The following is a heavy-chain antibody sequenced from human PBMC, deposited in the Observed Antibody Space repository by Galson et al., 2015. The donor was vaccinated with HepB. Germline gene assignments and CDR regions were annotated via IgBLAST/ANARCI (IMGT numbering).Heavy chain of an antibody. CDR3: ARGDWGWGGFDD. CDR1: GYTFTNYG. J-gene: IGHJ4*02. D-gene: IGHD7-27*01. V-gene: IGHV1-18*01. CDR2: ISAYNGNT. Sequence: SVKVSCKASGYTFTNYGISWVRQAPGQGLQWMGWISAYNGNTHYAQKLQGRVTMTTDTSTSTAYMELRSLRSDDTAVYYCARGDWGWGGFDDWGQGTLDTVSS.